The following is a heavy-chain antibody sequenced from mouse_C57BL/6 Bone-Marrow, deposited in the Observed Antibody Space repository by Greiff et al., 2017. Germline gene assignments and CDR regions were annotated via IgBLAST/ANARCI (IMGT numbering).Heavy chain of an antibody. CDR3: ARLNTTVYYFDY. Sequence: QVQLQQSGAELMKPGASVKLSCKATGYTFTGYWIEWVKQRPGHGLEWIGEILPGSGSTNYNSKFKGKATFTADTSSNTAYMQRSRLTTEDSAIYDCARLNTTVYYFDYWGQGTTLTVSS. CDR1: GYTFTGYW. D-gene: IGHD1-1*01. V-gene: IGHV1-9*01. CDR2: ILPGSGST. J-gene: IGHJ2*01.